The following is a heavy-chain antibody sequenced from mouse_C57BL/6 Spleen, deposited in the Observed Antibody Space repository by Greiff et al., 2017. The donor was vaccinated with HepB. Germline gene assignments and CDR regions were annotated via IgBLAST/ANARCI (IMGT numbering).Heavy chain of an antibody. J-gene: IGHJ2*01. CDR1: GFTFSSYA. V-gene: IGHV5-4*01. Sequence: EVQLVESGGGLVKPGGSLKLSCAASGFTFSSYAMSWVRQTPEKRLEWVATISDGGSYTYYPDNVKGRFTISRDNAKNNLYLQMSHLKSEDTAMYYCARDTLYGSSWFDYWGQGTTLTVSS. CDR3: ARDTLYGSSWFDY. CDR2: ISDGGSYT. D-gene: IGHD1-1*01.